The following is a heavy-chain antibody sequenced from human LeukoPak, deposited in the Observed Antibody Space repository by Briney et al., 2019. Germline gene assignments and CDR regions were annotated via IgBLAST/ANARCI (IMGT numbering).Heavy chain of an antibody. CDR2: INPNRGGT. D-gene: IGHD3-16*01. V-gene: IGHV1-2*02. CDR3: ARVLGFSSRFYGMDV. J-gene: IGHJ6*02. Sequence: ASVKVSCKASGYTFTGYYMHWVRQAPGQGLEWMGWINPNRGGTNYAQKFQGRVTMTRDTSISTAYMELSRLRSDDTAVYYCARVLGFSSRFYGMDVWGQGTTVTVSS. CDR1: GYTFTGYY.